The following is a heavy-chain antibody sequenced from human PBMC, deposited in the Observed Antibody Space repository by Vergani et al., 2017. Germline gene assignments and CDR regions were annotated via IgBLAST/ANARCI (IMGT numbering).Heavy chain of an antibody. CDR2: TWYDGNNK. J-gene: IGHJ5*02. CDR1: GFIFNQYG. CDR3: ARDLRLLYNRFDP. V-gene: IGHV3-33*01. D-gene: IGHD1-14*01. Sequence: QLQLVESGGGVVQPGRSLRLSCAASGFIFNQYGMHWVRQAPGKGLEWVAVTWYDGNNKQYADSVKGRFTISRDNSKSTMYLQMNSLRDEDTGVYYCARDLRLLYNRFDPWGQGTLVTVSS.